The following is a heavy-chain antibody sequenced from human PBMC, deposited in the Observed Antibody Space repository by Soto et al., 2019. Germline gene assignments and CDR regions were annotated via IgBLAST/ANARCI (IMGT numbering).Heavy chain of an antibody. CDR3: ARETLRPTAMEYWFAP. D-gene: IGHD2-2*01. V-gene: IGHV4-59*01. CDR1: GGSISNYF. J-gene: IGHJ5*02. Sequence: PSETLSLTCTVSGGSISNYFWSWIWQSPEKGLEWIGYIYNGGSTNYNPSLRSRVTISVDTSKNQFSLQLSSVTAADTAVYFCARETLRPTAMEYWFAPRGQGTLVTVSS. CDR2: IYNGGST.